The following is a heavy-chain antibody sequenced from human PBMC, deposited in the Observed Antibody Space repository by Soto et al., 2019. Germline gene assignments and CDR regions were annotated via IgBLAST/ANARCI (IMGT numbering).Heavy chain of an antibody. Sequence: SGPTLVNPTHTLTLTCTFSGVSLSTSGVGVGWIRQPPGKALEWLALIYWDDDKRYSPTLKSRLTITKDTSKNQVVLTMTNMDPLGRWKYCCAHSDLLSEVCRAGMEVFGRGTTVTICS. V-gene: IGHV2-5*02. CDR2: IYWDDDK. CDR3: AHSDLLSEVCRAGMEV. J-gene: IGHJ6*02. CDR1: GVSLSTSGVG.